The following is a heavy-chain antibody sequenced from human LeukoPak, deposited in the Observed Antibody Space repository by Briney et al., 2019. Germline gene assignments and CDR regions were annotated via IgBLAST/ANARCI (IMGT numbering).Heavy chain of an antibody. J-gene: IGHJ3*02. CDR3: AREYYYDSSGQGAFDI. CDR1: GGSLSSYY. D-gene: IGHD3-22*01. Sequence: SETLSLTCTVSGGSLSSYYWSWIRQPPGKGLEWIGYIYYSGSTNYNPSLKSRVTISVDTSKNQFSLKLSSVTAADTAVYYCAREYYYDSSGQGAFDIWGQGTMVTVSS. V-gene: IGHV4-59*01. CDR2: IYYSGST.